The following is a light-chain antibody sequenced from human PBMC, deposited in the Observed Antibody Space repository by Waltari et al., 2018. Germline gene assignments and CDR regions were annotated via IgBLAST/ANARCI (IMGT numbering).Light chain of an antibody. CDR1: QGIRNS. CDR2: AAS. CDR3: QQYNSHPLT. Sequence: DIQLTPSPSSLSASVGDRVTFTCRASQGIRNSLAWFHQQPGKAPKSLIYAASYLQSGAPSRFSGSGSGTHFTLTISNLQPEDFATYYCQQYNSHPLTFGGGTKVEI. J-gene: IGKJ4*01. V-gene: IGKV1-16*01.